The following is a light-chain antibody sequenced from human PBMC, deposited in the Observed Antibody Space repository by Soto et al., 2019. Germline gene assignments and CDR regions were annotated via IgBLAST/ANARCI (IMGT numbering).Light chain of an antibody. V-gene: IGKV1-6*01. CDR2: AAS. Sequence: AIQMTQSPSSLSASVGDRVTITCRASQGIKNDLGWYQQKPWKAPKLLIYAASSLQSGVPSRFSGSGSGTDFTLTISSLQPEDFATYYCLQDYNYPLTFGGGTKVEIK. J-gene: IGKJ4*01. CDR3: LQDYNYPLT. CDR1: QGIKND.